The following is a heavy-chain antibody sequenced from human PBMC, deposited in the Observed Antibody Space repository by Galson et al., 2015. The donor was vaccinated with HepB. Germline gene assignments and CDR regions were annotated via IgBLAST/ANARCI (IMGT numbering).Heavy chain of an antibody. Sequence: TLSLTCTVSGGSISSGDYYWSWIRQPPGKGLEWIGYIYYSGSTYYNPSLKSRVTISVDTSKNQFSLKLSSVTAADTAVYYCARRSIAARALDYWGQGTLVTVSS. CDR2: IYYSGST. D-gene: IGHD6-6*01. CDR3: ARRSIAARALDY. CDR1: GGSISSGDYY. V-gene: IGHV4-30-4*01. J-gene: IGHJ4*02.